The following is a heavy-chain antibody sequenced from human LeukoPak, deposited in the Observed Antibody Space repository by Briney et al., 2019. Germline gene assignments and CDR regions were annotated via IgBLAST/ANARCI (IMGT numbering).Heavy chain of an antibody. Sequence: SETLSLTCTVSGGSISSYCWSWIRQPPGKGLEWIGYIFYSGSTKYNPSLKSRVTISVDTSKNQFSLKLSSVPAADTAVYYCARVPVDSSGWYQTWFDPWGQGTLVTVSS. J-gene: IGHJ5*02. V-gene: IGHV4-59*01. CDR3: ARVPVDSSGWYQTWFDP. CDR2: IFYSGST. D-gene: IGHD6-19*01. CDR1: GGSISSYC.